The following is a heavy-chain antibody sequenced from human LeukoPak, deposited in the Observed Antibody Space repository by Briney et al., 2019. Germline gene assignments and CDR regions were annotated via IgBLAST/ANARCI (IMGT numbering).Heavy chain of an antibody. CDR3: ARDPGTVTTLFDY. V-gene: IGHV3-33*01. CDR1: GFTFSRYG. D-gene: IGHD4-11*01. Sequence: GGSLRLSCAASGFTFSRYGMHWVRQAPGKGLEWVAVIWHDGSNNYEDSVKGRFTISKDDSKNTLYLQMNSMRAEDSAVYYCARDPGTVTTLFDYWGQGTLVTVSS. J-gene: IGHJ4*02. CDR2: IWHDGSN.